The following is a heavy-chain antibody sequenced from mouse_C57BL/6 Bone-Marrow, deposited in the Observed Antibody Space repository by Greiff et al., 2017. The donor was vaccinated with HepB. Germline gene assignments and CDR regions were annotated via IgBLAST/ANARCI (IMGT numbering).Heavy chain of an antibody. Sequence: DVMLVESGGGLVQPGGSLKLSCAASGFTFSDYYMYWVRQTPEKRLEWVAYISNGGGSTYYPDTVKGRFTISRDNAKNTLYLQMSRLKSEDTAMYYCARDGYYYGSSPNVWGTGTTVTVSS. CDR1: GFTFSDYY. CDR2: ISNGGGST. J-gene: IGHJ1*03. D-gene: IGHD1-1*01. V-gene: IGHV5-12*01. CDR3: ARDGYYYGSSPNV.